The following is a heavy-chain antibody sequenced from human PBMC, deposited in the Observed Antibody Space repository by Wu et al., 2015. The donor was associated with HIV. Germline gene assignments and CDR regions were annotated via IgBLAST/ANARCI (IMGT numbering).Heavy chain of an antibody. V-gene: IGHV1-69*05. CDR2: INPILHTA. D-gene: IGHD3-3*01. CDR3: AADGVVGLDY. Sequence: QVQLVQSGAEVKKPGSSVKVSCKTSGGTFSSYAFSWVRQAPGQGLQWMGGINPILHTAAHARRFQGRVTTTTDESTSTAYMELSSLKSEDTAMYYCAADGVVGLDYWGQGTLVTVSS. CDR1: GGTFSSYA. J-gene: IGHJ4*02.